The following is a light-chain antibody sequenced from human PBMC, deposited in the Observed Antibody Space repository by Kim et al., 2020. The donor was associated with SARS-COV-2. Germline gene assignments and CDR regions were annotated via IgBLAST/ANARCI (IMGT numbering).Light chain of an antibody. CDR2: WSS. V-gene: IGKV4-1*01. CDR1: QSVSNK. Sequence: AVSLGERATINCKASQSVSNKLVWYQQKPGQPPKLLIRWSSDRESGVPDRFSGSGSGTDFTLTISSLQAEDVAVYHCQQYHDLPYTFVQGTKLEI. J-gene: IGKJ2*01. CDR3: QQYHDLPYT.